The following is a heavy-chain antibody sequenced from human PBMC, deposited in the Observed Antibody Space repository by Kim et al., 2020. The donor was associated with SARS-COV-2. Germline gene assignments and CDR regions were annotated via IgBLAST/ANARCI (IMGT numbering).Heavy chain of an antibody. CDR2: INHSGST. CDR3: ARDQYDSSGYSVD. V-gene: IGHV4-34*01. CDR1: GGSFSGYY. Sequence: SETLSLTCAVYGGSFSGYYWSWIRQPPGKGLEWIGEINHSGSTNYNPSLKSRVTISVDTSKNQFSLKLSSVTAADTAVYYCARDQYDSSGYSVDWGQGTLVTVSS. J-gene: IGHJ4*02. D-gene: IGHD3-22*01.